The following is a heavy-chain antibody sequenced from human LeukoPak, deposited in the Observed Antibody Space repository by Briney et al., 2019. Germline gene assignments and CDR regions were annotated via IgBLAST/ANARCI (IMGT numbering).Heavy chain of an antibody. CDR2: IFYSGSA. CDR3: ARGGSSGYDPFDY. V-gene: IGHV4-59*01. J-gene: IGHJ4*02. CDR1: GGSISSYY. Sequence: PSETLSLTCTVSGGSISSYYWSWIRQPPGKGLEWTAYIFYSGSANYNPSLKSRVTMSVDTSKNQFSLKLSSVTAADTAVYYCARGGSSGYDPFDYWGQGTLVTVSS. D-gene: IGHD5-12*01.